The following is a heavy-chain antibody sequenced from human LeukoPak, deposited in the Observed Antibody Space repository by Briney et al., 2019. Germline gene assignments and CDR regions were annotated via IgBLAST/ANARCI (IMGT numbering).Heavy chain of an antibody. J-gene: IGHJ4*02. D-gene: IGHD6-6*01. V-gene: IGHV4-59*08. CDR2: IYYTGST. Sequence: SETLSLTCTVSGGSISSYYWSWIRQPPGKGLEWIGYIYYTGSTNYNPSLKSRVTMFEDKSKNQFSLRLYSVTVADTAVYYCARHFAYSSSSYFDYWGQGSLVTVS. CDR3: ARHFAYSSSSYFDY. CDR1: GGSISSYY.